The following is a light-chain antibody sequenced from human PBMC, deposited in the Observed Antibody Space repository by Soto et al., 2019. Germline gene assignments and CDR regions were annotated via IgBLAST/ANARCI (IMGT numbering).Light chain of an antibody. V-gene: IGLV2-14*01. Sequence: QSALTQPASVSGSPGQSITISCTGTSSDVGGYNYVSWYQQHPGKAPKLMIFEVSNRPSGVSYRFSGSKSGNTASLTISGLQADDEADYYCSSYTSSSTLDVFGTGTKVTVL. J-gene: IGLJ1*01. CDR3: SSYTSSSTLDV. CDR1: SSDVGGYNY. CDR2: EVS.